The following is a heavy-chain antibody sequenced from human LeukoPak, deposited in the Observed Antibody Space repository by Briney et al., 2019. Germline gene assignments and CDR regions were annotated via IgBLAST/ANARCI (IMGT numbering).Heavy chain of an antibody. V-gene: IGHV3-21*01. CDR3: AREPNPFYDSSGYYYWENFDY. CDR2: ISSSRSYI. J-gene: IGHJ4*02. D-gene: IGHD3-22*01. CDR1: GFTFSSYS. Sequence: GGSLRLSCAASGFTFSSYSMNWVRQAPGKGLEWVSSISSSRSYIYYADSVKGRFTISRDNAKNSLYLQMNSLRAEDTAVYYCAREPNPFYDSSGYYYWENFDYWGQGTLVTVSS.